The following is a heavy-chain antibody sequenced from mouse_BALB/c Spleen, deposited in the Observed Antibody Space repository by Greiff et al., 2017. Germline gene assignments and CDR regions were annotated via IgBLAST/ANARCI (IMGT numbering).Heavy chain of an antibody. CDR3: ARDNYGSFDY. D-gene: IGHD1-1*01. J-gene: IGHJ2*01. V-gene: IGHV5-4*02. CDR2: ISDGGSYT. Sequence: EVQLVESGGGLVKPGGSLKLSCAASGFTFSDYYMYWVRQTPEKRLEWVATISDGGSYTYYPDSVKGRFTISRDNAKNNLYLQMSSLKSEDTAMYYCARDNYGSFDYWGQGTTLTVSS. CDR1: GFTFSDYY.